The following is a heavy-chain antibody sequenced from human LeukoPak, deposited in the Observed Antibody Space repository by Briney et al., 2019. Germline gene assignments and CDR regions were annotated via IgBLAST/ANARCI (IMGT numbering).Heavy chain of an antibody. CDR3: ARDGGYYYDSSGYGY. J-gene: IGHJ4*02. CDR1: GFTFSSYA. V-gene: IGHV3-30*04. Sequence: GGSLRLSCAASGFTFSSYAMHWVRQAPGKGLEWVAVISYDGSNKYYADSVKGRFTISRDNSKNSLYLQMNSLRAEDTAVYYCARDGGYYYDSSGYGYWGQGTLVTVSS. CDR2: ISYDGSNK. D-gene: IGHD3-22*01.